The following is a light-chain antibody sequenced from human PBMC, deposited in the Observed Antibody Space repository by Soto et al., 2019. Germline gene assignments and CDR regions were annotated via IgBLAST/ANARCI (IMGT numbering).Light chain of an antibody. J-gene: IGKJ5*01. Sequence: PGERVTLSCRASQSVSSSYLTWYQQKTGQAPRLLIYDASNRDTGIPARFSGSGPGTDFTLPLSRLEPEDFEVYYCQQCRKWPTTFGQGTRLEIK. CDR2: DAS. V-gene: IGKV3D-20*02. CDR1: QSVSSSY. CDR3: QQCRKWPTT.